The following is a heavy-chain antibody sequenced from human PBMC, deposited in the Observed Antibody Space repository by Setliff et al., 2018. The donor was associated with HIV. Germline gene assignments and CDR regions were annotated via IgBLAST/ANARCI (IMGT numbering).Heavy chain of an antibody. Sequence: SETLSLTCTVSGGSISSNIYYWGWIRRPPGRGLEWIGSIYYSGNTYYNPSLKRRVTMSVDTSNNQFSLSLTSVTATDTATYYCAGHPAGTPARIDYWGRGTLVTVS. CDR1: GGSISSNIYY. CDR3: AGHPAGTPARIDY. V-gene: IGHV4-39*01. D-gene: IGHD2-2*01. J-gene: IGHJ4*02. CDR2: IYYSGNT.